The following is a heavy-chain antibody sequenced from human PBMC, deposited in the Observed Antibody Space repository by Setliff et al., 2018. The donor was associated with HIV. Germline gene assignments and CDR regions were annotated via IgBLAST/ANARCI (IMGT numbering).Heavy chain of an antibody. V-gene: IGHV1-69*13. CDR2: TMPISGTP. D-gene: IGHD2-15*01. Sequence: SVKVSCKASGGTFSSYAIYWVRQAPGQGLEWMGGTMPISGTPNYAQKFQGRVTITADESTNTAYMELSSLRSEDTAVYYCADTLGYCSGDSCYGYVPHWGQGTLVT. CDR1: GGTFSSYA. CDR3: ADTLGYCSGDSCYGYVPH. J-gene: IGHJ1*01.